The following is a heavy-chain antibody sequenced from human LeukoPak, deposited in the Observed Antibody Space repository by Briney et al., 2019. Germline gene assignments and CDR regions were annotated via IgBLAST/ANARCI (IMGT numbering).Heavy chain of an antibody. CDR1: GFTFSSYA. J-gene: IGHJ5*02. Sequence: GGSLRLSCAASGFTFSSYAMDWVRQAPGKGLEWFSAISGNSGSDTYYADAVKGRFTISRDNSKTTLYLEMNSLRAEDTAVYYCAKSSGSGSFLDGFDPWGQGTLVTVSS. CDR2: ISGNSGSDT. CDR3: AKSSGSGSFLDGFDP. V-gene: IGHV3-23*01. D-gene: IGHD3-10*01.